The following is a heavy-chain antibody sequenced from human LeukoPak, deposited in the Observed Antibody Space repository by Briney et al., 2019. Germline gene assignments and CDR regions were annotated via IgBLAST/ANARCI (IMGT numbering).Heavy chain of an antibody. V-gene: IGHV3-74*03. D-gene: IGHD6-19*01. J-gene: IGHJ4*02. CDR2: VNPQGSGT. CDR1: GFTFSSYW. CDR3: ARARWSNTGWFLGY. Sequence: PGGSLRLSCAASGFTFSSYWMHWVRQAPGKGLVWVSRVNPQGSGTTYTDSVKGRFTVSRDNAKDALHLQMDNLRAEDTAVYYCARARWSNTGWFLGYWGQGTLVTVSS.